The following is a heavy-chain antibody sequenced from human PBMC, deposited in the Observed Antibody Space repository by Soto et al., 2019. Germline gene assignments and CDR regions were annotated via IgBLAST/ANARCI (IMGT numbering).Heavy chain of an antibody. V-gene: IGHV3-13*01. CDR1: GFDFNNYD. J-gene: IGHJ3*02. Sequence: GGSLRLSCAASGFDFNNYDVFWVRQPTGKGLEWVSAIGTKADTFYPDSVKGRFTISRENARNSLYLQMNSLRAGDTGVYYCARSPSGSYPSGNALDIWGQGTMVNV. CDR3: ARSPSGSYPSGNALDI. CDR2: IGTKADT. D-gene: IGHD1-26*01.